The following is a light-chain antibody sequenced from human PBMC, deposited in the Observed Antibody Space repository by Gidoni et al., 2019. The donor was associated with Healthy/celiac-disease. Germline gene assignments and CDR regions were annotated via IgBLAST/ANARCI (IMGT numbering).Light chain of an antibody. Sequence: MMVTQSPATLSVSPGERATLSCRASQSVSSNLAWYQQKPGQAPRLLIYGASTRATGIPARFSGSGFGTEFTLTISSLQSEDFAVYYCQQYKNWLRITFGQGTRLEIK. CDR1: QSVSSN. CDR2: GAS. V-gene: IGKV3-15*01. CDR3: QQYKNWLRIT. J-gene: IGKJ5*01.